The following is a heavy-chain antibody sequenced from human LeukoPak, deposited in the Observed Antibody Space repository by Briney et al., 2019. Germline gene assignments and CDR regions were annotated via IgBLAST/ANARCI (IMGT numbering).Heavy chain of an antibody. CDR1: GGSISSYY. D-gene: IGHD3-16*01. J-gene: IGHJ4*02. CDR3: ASLFDDYYFDY. CDR2: VYYSGSA. Sequence: SETLSLTCTVSGGSISSYYWSWIRQPPGKGLEWIGNVYYSGSAYYNPSLQSRVTISVDTSKNQFSLNLSSVTAADTAVYFCASLFDDYYFDYWGQGTLVTVSS. V-gene: IGHV4-59*04.